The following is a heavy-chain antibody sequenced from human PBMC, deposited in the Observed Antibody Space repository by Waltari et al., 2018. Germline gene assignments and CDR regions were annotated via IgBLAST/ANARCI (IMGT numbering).Heavy chain of an antibody. CDR3: SGGEVTGTDF. V-gene: IGHV3-73*01. Sequence: EVQVVESGGGLVQPGGSLKLSCATSAFRFSVPSIHWVRQTSGKGLEWVGRIRREPYNYATAYSASVKGRFTISRDDSKNTAFLQMNSLMTEDTAVYYCSGGEVTGTDFWGQGTLVTVSS. CDR1: AFRFSVPS. J-gene: IGHJ4*02. CDR2: IRREPYNYAT. D-gene: IGHD6-19*01.